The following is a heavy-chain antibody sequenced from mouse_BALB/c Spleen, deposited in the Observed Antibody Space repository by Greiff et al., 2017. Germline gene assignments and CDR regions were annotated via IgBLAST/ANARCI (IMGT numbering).Heavy chain of an antibody. CDR2: IWGGGST. CDR3: AYLRYCGGKACFAY. Sequence: VQLQESGPGLVAPSQSLSITCTVSGFSLTDYGVSWIRQPPGEGLEWLGVIWGGGSTYYNSALKSRLSISKDTSKSQVFLQMTSLQTDDTAVYYCAYLRYCGGKACFAYWGQGTLVTVSA. J-gene: IGHJ3*01. CDR1: GFSLTDYG. V-gene: IGHV2-6-5*01. D-gene: IGHD1-1*01.